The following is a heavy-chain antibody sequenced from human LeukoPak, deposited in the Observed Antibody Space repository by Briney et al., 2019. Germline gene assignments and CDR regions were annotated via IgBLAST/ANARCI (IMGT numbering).Heavy chain of an antibody. J-gene: IGHJ2*01. D-gene: IGHD2-15*01. V-gene: IGHV3-11*01. Sequence: GGSLRLSCAASGFTFSDYYMSWIRQAPGKGLEWVSYISSSGSTIYYADSVKGRFTISRDNAKNTLYLQMNSLRAEDTAVYYCARDRAAWYFDLWGRGILVTVSS. CDR1: GFTFSDYY. CDR3: ARDRAAWYFDL. CDR2: ISSSGSTI.